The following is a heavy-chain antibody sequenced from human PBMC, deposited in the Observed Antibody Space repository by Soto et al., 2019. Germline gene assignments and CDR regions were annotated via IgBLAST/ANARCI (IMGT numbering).Heavy chain of an antibody. CDR1: GGSISSSSYY. Sequence: SETLSLTCTVSGGSISSSSYYWGWIRQPPGKGLEWIGSIYYSGSTYYNPSLKSRVTISVDTSKNQFSLKLSSVTAADTAVYYCARPYGIAGSGWSGWFDPWGQGTLVTVS. CDR2: IYYSGST. D-gene: IGHD6-19*01. V-gene: IGHV4-39*01. CDR3: ARPYGIAGSGWSGWFDP. J-gene: IGHJ5*02.